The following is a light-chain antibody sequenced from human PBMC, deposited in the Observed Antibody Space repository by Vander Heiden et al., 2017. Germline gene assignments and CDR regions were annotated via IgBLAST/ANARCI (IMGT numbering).Light chain of an antibody. J-gene: IGLJ1*01. CDR2: ANI. V-gene: IGLV1-40*01. Sequence: QSVLTQPPSVSGDPGQRVTITCTGSTSNIGAGFYVNWYQQLPGTVPKLLIYANINRPSGVPDRFSGSRSGTTASLAITGLQAEDEADYYCQSYDTSLSTCVFGTGTTVTVL. CDR1: TSNIGAGFY. CDR3: QSYDTSLSTCV.